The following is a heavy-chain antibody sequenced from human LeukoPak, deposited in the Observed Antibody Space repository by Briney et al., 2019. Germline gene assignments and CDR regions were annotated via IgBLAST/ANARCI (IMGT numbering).Heavy chain of an antibody. CDR2: INHSGST. V-gene: IGHV4-34*01. J-gene: IGHJ3*02. CDR3: ARVEIGSYYDFWSGYYSDAFDI. CDR1: GGSFSGYY. D-gene: IGHD3-3*01. Sequence: SETLSLTCAVYGGSFSGYYWSWIRQPPGKGLEWIGEINHSGSTNYNPSLKSRVTISVDTSKNQFSLKLSSVTAADTAVYYCARVEIGSYYDFWSGYYSDAFDIWGQGTMVTVSS.